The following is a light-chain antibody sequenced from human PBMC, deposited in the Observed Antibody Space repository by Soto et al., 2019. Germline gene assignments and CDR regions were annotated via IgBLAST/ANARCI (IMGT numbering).Light chain of an antibody. J-gene: IGLJ3*02. CDR3: QTWSTDIRV. V-gene: IGLV4-69*01. CDR1: SGHNSYA. CDR2: LNSDGSH. Sequence: QLVLTQPPSASASLGASVKLTCTLSSGHNSYAIAWHQQQPEKGPRYLMKLNSDGSHSKGDGIPDRFSGSSSGAERYLTISSLQSKDEADYYCQTWSTDIRVFGGGTKLTVL.